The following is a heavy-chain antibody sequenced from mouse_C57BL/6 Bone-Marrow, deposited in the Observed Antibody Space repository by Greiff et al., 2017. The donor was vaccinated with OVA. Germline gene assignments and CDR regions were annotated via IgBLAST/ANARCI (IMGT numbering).Heavy chain of an antibody. J-gene: IGHJ4*01. CDR1: GFTFSSYA. CDR2: ISSGGDYI. Sequence: DVKLVESGAGLVKPGGSLKLSCAASGFTFSSYAMSWVRQTPEKRLEWVAYISSGGDYIYYADTVKGRFTISIDNARNTLYMQMSSLKSEDTAMYYCTRLLDAMDYWGQGTSVTVSS. V-gene: IGHV5-9-1*02. D-gene: IGHD2-1*01. CDR3: TRLLDAMDY.